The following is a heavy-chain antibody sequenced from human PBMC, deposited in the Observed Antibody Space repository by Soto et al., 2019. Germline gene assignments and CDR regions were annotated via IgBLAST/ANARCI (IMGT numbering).Heavy chain of an antibody. CDR3: ARDLCPLGSGSPCPTFGMDL. CDR1: GYTFTGHY. CDR2: LKPDNGGT. V-gene: IGHV1-2*02. D-gene: IGHD3-10*01. Sequence: EASVKVSCKASGYTFTGHYMHWVRQVSGRRLEFLGWLKPDNGGTYYAPKFQGRVTFTRDTSKTTAYMEMSGLQSDDTAVYFCARDLCPLGSGSPCPTFGMDLWGQGTTVTVSS. J-gene: IGHJ6*02.